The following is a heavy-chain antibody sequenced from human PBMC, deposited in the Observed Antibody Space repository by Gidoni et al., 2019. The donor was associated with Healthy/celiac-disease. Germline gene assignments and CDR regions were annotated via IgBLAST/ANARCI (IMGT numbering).Heavy chain of an antibody. J-gene: IGHJ6*02. D-gene: IGHD3-10*01. CDR2: ISGSGGST. CDR3: AKNTPRGGGSYYYYGMDV. V-gene: IGHV3-23*01. CDR1: GFTFSSYA. Sequence: EVQLLESGGGLVQPGGSLRLSCAASGFTFSSYAMSWVRQAPGKGLEWVSAISGSGGSTYYADSVKGRFTISRDNSKNTLYLQMNSLRAEDTAVYYCAKNTPRGGGSYYYYGMDVWGQGTTVTVSS.